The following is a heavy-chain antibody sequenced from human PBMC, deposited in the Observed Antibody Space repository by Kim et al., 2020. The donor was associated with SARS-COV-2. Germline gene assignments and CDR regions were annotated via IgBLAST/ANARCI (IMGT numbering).Heavy chain of an antibody. CDR1: GFTFDDYT. V-gene: IGHV3-43*01. J-gene: IGHJ3*02. Sequence: GGSLRLSCAASGFTFDDYTMHWVRQAPGKGLEWVSLISWDGGSTYYADSVKGRFTISRDNSKNSLYLQMNSLRTEDTALYYCFGKLNAFDIWGQGTMVTVSS. D-gene: IGHD3-10*01. CDR3: FGKLNAFDI. CDR2: ISWDGGST.